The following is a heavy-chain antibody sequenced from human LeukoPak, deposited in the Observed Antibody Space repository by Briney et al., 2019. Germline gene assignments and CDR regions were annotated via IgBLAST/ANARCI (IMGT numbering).Heavy chain of an antibody. J-gene: IGHJ4*02. Sequence: SETLSLTCTVSGGSISSYYWSWIRQPPGKGLEWIGYIYYSGGTNYNPSLKSRVTISVDTSKNQFSLKLSSVTAADTAVYYCARGNYGSGSYKNPFDYWGQGTLVTVSS. V-gene: IGHV4-59*01. CDR1: GGSISSYY. CDR3: ARGNYGSGSYKNPFDY. D-gene: IGHD3-10*01. CDR2: IYYSGGT.